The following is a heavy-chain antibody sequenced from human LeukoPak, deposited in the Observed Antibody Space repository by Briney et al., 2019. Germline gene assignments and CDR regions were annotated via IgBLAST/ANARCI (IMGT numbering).Heavy chain of an antibody. CDR3: TKHGVPGSIVPAFDI. Sequence: PSESLSLTCTVSGGSITSSSYYWGWIRRPPGKGLEWIVSIYNSGITHYNPSLKSRVTISVDTSKNQFSLKLSSVTAADTAVFYCTKHGVPGSIVPAFDIWGQGTMVNV. D-gene: IGHD6-19*01. V-gene: IGHV4-39*01. CDR2: IYNSGIT. J-gene: IGHJ3*02. CDR1: GGSITSSSYY.